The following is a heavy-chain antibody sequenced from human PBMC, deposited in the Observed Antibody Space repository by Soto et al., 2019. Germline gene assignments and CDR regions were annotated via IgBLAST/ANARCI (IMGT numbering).Heavy chain of an antibody. V-gene: IGHV3-33*08. D-gene: IGHD3-10*01. Sequence: PVGSLRLSCAASGFTFSSYGMHWVRQAPGKGLEWVAVIWYDGSNKYYADSVKGRFTISRDNSKNTLYLQMNSLRAEDTAVYYCARGRFGELSGGPIDYWGQGTLVTVSS. J-gene: IGHJ4*02. CDR1: GFTFSSYG. CDR3: ARGRFGELSGGPIDY. CDR2: IWYDGSNK.